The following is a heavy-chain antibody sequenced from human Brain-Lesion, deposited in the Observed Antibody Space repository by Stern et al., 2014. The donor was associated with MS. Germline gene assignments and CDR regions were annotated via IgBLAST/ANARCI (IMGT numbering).Heavy chain of an antibody. D-gene: IGHD5-12*01. CDR2: IFPRDSNT. V-gene: IGHV5-51*03. CDR3: ARSPATPSGYDRFDY. J-gene: IGHJ4*02. CDR1: GYLFDDYW. Sequence: EVQLVESGAEVKKPGESLKISCEASGYLFDDYWIGWVRQMSGRGLELVAIIFPRDSNTRYSPSVQGPVTLSADKSISTAPLQWSSLKASDPAMYYCARSPATPSGYDRFDYWGQGALVTVSS.